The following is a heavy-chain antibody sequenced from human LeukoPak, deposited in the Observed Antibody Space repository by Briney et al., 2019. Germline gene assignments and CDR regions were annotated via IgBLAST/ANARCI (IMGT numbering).Heavy chain of an antibody. Sequence: GGSLRLSCVASGFTFSSSWMTWVRQAPGMGLERVGRIKSKTDGGTSDYAAPVKGRFTISRDDSKNTVYLQMNSLKTEDTAVYYCTIGTGQAFDIWGQGTMVTVST. CDR3: TIGTGQAFDI. CDR1: GFTFSSSW. D-gene: IGHD3/OR15-3a*01. CDR2: IKSKTDGGTS. V-gene: IGHV3-15*01. J-gene: IGHJ3*02.